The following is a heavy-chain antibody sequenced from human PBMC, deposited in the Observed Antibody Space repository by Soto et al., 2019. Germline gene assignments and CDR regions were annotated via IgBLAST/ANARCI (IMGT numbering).Heavy chain of an antibody. CDR1: GYTFTSYG. CDR3: ARTSRVWFGEPRYDY. CDR2: ISAYNGNT. D-gene: IGHD3-10*01. Sequence: ASVKVSCKASGYTFTSYGISWVRQAPGQGLEWMGWISAYNGNTNYVQKLQGRVTMTTDTSTSTAYMELRSLRSDDTAVYYCARTSRVWFGEPRYDYWGQGTLVTVSS. V-gene: IGHV1-18*04. J-gene: IGHJ4*02.